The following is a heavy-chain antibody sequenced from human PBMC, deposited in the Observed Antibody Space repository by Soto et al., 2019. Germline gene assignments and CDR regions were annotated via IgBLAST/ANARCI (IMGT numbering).Heavy chain of an antibody. D-gene: IGHD6-13*01. V-gene: IGHV4-30-4*01. CDR3: ARRSSWDLYNYGMDV. CDR2: IYYSGST. J-gene: IGHJ6*02. Sequence: PSETLSLTCTVSGGSISSGDYYWSWIRQPPGKGLEWIGYIYYSGSTYYNPSLKSRVTISVDTSKNQFSLKLSSVTAADTAVYYCARRSSWDLYNYGMDVWGQGTTVTVSS. CDR1: GGSISSGDYY.